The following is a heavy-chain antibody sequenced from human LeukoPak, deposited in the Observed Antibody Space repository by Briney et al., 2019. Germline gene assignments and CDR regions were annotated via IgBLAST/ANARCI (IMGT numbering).Heavy chain of an antibody. CDR3: ARAGDIVLMVYVFDY. CDR2: INSDGSST. CDR1: GFTFSSYW. D-gene: IGHD2-8*01. J-gene: IGHJ4*02. Sequence: GGSLRLSCAASGFTFSSYWMHWVRQAPGKGLVWVSRINSDGSSTSYADSVKGRFTISRDNAKNTLYLQMNSLRAEDTAVYYCARAGDIVLMVYVFDYRGQGTLVTVSS. V-gene: IGHV3-74*01.